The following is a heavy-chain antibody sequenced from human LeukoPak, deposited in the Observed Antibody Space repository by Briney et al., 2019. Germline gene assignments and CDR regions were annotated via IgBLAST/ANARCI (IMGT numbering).Heavy chain of an antibody. V-gene: IGHV1-18*01. CDR2: ISAYNGNT. Sequence: GASVKVSCKASGYTFTSYGISWVRQAPGQGLEWMGWISAYNGNTNYAQKLQGRVTMTRDTSTSTVYMELSSLRSDDTAVYYCARDLGWFGELVGYWGQGTLVTVSS. J-gene: IGHJ4*02. CDR3: ARDLGWFGELVGY. D-gene: IGHD3-10*01. CDR1: GYTFTSYG.